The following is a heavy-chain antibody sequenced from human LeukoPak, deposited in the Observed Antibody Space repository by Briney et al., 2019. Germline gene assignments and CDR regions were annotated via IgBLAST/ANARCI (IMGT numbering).Heavy chain of an antibody. Sequence: SETLSLTCTVSGGSISSYYWSWIRQPPGKGLEWIGYIYYSGSTNYNPSLKSRVTIPVDTSKNQFSLKLSSVTAADTAVYYCARRGSSSWTSFGYWGQGTLVTVSS. CDR3: ARRGSSSWTSFGY. J-gene: IGHJ4*02. CDR1: GGSISSYY. V-gene: IGHV4-59*08. D-gene: IGHD6-13*01. CDR2: IYYSGST.